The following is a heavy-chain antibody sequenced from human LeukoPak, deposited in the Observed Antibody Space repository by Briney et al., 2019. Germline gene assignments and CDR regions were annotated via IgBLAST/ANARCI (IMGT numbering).Heavy chain of an antibody. V-gene: IGHV4-39*01. CDR1: SGSISTSNYY. J-gene: IGHJ4*02. CDR2: IFYSGST. D-gene: IGHD3/OR15-3a*01. Sequence: SETLSLTCTVSSGSISTSNYYWGWVRQPPGTALEWIGNIFYSGSTYYSPSLKSRVTISLDTSRNQFSLRLTSVTAADTAVYYCARQTGSGLFILPGGQGTLVTVSS. CDR3: ARQTGSGLFILP.